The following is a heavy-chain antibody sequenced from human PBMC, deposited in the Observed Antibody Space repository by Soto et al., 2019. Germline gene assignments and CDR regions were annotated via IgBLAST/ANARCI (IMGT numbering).Heavy chain of an antibody. CDR2: LSDSGGSI. D-gene: IGHD3-22*01. CDR3: ARDLCYDSSGLDY. V-gene: IGHV3-23*01. J-gene: IGHJ4*02. CDR1: GFTFNRHA. Sequence: GGSLRLSCTASGFTFNRHAMTWVRQAPGKGLEWVSGLSDSGGSIYYADSVKGRFTISRDNSMNTLYLQMISLRAEDTAVYYCARDLCYDSSGLDYWGQGT.